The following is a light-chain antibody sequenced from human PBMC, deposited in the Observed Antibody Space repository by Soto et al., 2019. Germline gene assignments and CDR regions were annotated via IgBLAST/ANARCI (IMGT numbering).Light chain of an antibody. V-gene: IGKV1-5*01. CDR3: QQDHSFSFT. Sequence: DIQMTQSPSSLSASVGDRVTITCRASQSITYWLAWYQQKPGRAPKLLIYDVFNLQSGVPSRFSGSGSGTEFTLTISSLQPDDSATDYCQQDHSFSFTFGQGTKLEIK. CDR2: DVF. J-gene: IGKJ2*01. CDR1: QSITYW.